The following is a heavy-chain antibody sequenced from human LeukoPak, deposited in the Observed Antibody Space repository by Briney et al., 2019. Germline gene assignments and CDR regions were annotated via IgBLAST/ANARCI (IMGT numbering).Heavy chain of an antibody. CDR3: ARNYGLGSYYNVGFAY. Sequence: PGGSLRLSCAVSGFNVSSNYMTWVRQAPGKGLECVSVIYTGGQTYYAESVKGRFTISRENSKNTLYLQMNSLRAEDTAVYYCARNYGLGSYYNVGFAYWGQGTRVPVSS. J-gene: IGHJ4*02. CDR2: IYTGGQT. D-gene: IGHD3-10*01. V-gene: IGHV3-53*01. CDR1: GFNVSSNY.